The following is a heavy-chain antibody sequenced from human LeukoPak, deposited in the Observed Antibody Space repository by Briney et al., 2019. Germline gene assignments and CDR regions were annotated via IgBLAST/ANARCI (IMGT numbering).Heavy chain of an antibody. CDR1: GFTFSTYA. J-gene: IGHJ4*02. CDR3: ARLGARQMLEY. Sequence: GGSLRPSCAASGFTFSTYAMSWVRQAPGKGLECVSALSGNGNTIYYADSVKGRFTISRDNSKNTLSLQMNSLRAEDTAVYYCARLGARQMLEYWGQGTLVTVSS. V-gene: IGHV3-23*01. D-gene: IGHD4-17*01. CDR2: LSGNGNTI.